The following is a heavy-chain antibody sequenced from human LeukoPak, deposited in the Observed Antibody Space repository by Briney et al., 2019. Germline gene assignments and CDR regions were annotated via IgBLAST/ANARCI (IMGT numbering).Heavy chain of an antibody. CDR2: TYYTSKWNT. D-gene: IGHD6-25*01. Sequence: SQTLSLTCAISGDSVPTSGVAWNWVRQSPSRGLEWLGRTYYTSKWNTDYAVSVKSRIVVNPDTSKKQFSLQLNSVTSEDTAVYYCARGRASAFDVWGQGTMVTVSS. CDR1: GDSVPTSGVA. CDR3: ARGRASAFDV. V-gene: IGHV6-1*01. J-gene: IGHJ3*01.